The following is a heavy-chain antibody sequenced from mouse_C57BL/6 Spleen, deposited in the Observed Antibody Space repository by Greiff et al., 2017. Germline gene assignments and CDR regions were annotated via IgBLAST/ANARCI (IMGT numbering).Heavy chain of an antibody. Sequence: VQLQQSGAELVKPGASVKMSCKASGYTFTTYPIEWMKQNHGKSLEWIGNFHPYNDDTKYNEKFKGKATFTVEKSSSTVYLELSRLTSDDSAVYYCARGYYYGSSYYFDYWGQGTTLTVSS. CDR1: GYTFTTYP. CDR3: ARGYYYGSSYYFDY. D-gene: IGHD1-1*01. J-gene: IGHJ2*01. V-gene: IGHV1-47*01. CDR2: FHPYNDDT.